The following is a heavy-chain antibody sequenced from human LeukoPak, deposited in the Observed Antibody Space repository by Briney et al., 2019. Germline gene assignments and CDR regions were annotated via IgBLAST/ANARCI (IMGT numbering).Heavy chain of an antibody. V-gene: IGHV1-2*02. CDR3: ARDLDYEIESAS. CDR1: GYTLTELS. CDR2: INPNSGDT. J-gene: IGHJ5*02. D-gene: IGHD4-17*01. Sequence: ASVKVSCKVSGYTLTELSMHWVRQAPGKGLEWMGWINPNSGDTNYAQKFQGRVTMTRDTSISTAYMELSSLRSDDTAVFYCARDLDYEIESASWGQGTLVTVSS.